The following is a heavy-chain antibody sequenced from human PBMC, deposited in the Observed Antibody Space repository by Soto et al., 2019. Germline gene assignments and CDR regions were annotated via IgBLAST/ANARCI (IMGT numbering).Heavy chain of an antibody. J-gene: IGHJ4*02. Sequence: QVQLVESGGGLVKPGGSLRLSCAASGFTFSDYYMSWIRQAPGKGLEWVSYISSSSSYTKYADSVKGRFTISRDNAKNSRYLQMNSLRAEDTAGYYCARDLYPIDGGNSYFDYWGQGTLVTVSS. CDR3: ARDLYPIDGGNSYFDY. V-gene: IGHV3-11*06. D-gene: IGHD2-21*02. CDR1: GFTFSDYY. CDR2: ISSSSSYT.